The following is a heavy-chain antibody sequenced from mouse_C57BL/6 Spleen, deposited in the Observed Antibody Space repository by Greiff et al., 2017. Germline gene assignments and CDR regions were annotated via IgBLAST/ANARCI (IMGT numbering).Heavy chain of an antibody. Sequence: QVQLQQPGAELVKPGASVKLSCKASGYTFTSYWMQWVKQRPGQGLEWIGEIDPSDSYTNYNQKFKGKATLTVDTSSSTAYMQLSSLTSEDSAVYYCARREKIDGYPYYYAMDYWGQGTSVTGSS. D-gene: IGHD2-3*01. CDR3: ARREKIDGYPYYYAMDY. J-gene: IGHJ4*01. V-gene: IGHV1-50*01. CDR1: GYTFTSYW. CDR2: IDPSDSYT.